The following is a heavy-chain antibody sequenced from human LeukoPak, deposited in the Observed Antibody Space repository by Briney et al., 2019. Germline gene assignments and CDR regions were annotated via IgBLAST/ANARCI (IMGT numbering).Heavy chain of an antibody. J-gene: IGHJ5*02. V-gene: IGHV4-39*01. CDR1: GGSISSSSYY. D-gene: IGHD4-11*01. CDR3: ARRPRVKYDYSNYWFDP. Sequence: PSETLSLTCTVSGGSISSSSYYWGWIRQPPGKGLEWIGSIYYSGSTYYNPSLKSRVTISVDTSKNQFSLKLSSVTAADTAVYYCARRPRVKYDYSNYWFDPWGQGTLVTVSS. CDR2: IYYSGST.